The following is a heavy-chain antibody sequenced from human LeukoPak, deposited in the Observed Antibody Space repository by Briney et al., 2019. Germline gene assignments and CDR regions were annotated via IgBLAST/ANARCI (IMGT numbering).Heavy chain of an antibody. Sequence: SETLSLTCIVSGGSISSGDYYWSWIRQPPGKGLEWIGYIYYSGSTYYNPSLKSRVTISVDTSKNQFSLKLSSVTAADTAVYYCAREVSHYDFWSGATLFDPWGQGTLVTVSS. V-gene: IGHV4-30-4*01. J-gene: IGHJ5*02. D-gene: IGHD3-3*01. CDR2: IYYSGST. CDR1: GGSISSGDYY. CDR3: AREVSHYDFWSGATLFDP.